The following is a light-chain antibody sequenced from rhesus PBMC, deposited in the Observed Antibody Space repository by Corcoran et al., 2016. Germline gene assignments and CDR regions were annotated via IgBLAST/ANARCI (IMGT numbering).Light chain of an antibody. J-gene: IGKJ1*01. CDR1: QGISNW. V-gene: IGKV1-69*01. Sequence: DIQMTQSPSSLSASAGDRVTITCRASQGISNWLAWYQQKPGKAPKLLIYRASNLETGVPSRFSGSGSGTDFTLTISSLQPEDIATYYCQQHDNSPRTFGQGTKVEIK. CDR2: RAS. CDR3: QQHDNSPRT.